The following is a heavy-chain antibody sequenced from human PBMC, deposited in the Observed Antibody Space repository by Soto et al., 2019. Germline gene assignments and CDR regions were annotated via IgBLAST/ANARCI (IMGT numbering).Heavy chain of an antibody. J-gene: IGHJ6*02. Sequence: QVQLVQSGAEVKKPGASVKVSCKASGYTFTSYDINWVRQATGQGLEWMGWMNPNSGNTGYAQKFQGRVTMTRNTSISTAYREVSSLRSEDTAVYYCAGRGYSSSWYYYYYYGMDVWGQGTTVTVSS. D-gene: IGHD6-13*01. CDR2: MNPNSGNT. V-gene: IGHV1-8*01. CDR3: AGRGYSSSWYYYYYYGMDV. CDR1: GYTFTSYD.